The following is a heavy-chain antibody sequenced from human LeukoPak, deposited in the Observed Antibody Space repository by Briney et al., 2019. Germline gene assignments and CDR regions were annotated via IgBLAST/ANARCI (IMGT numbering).Heavy chain of an antibody. CDR2: ISSSSSYI. V-gene: IGHV3-21*01. Sequence: GGSLRLSCAASGFTFSSYSMNWVRQAPGKGLEWVSSISSSSSYIYYADSVKGRFTISRDNAKNSLYLQMNSLRAEDTAVYYCARAQLWRDAFDIWGQGTMVTVSS. CDR3: ARAQLWRDAFDI. J-gene: IGHJ3*02. CDR1: GFTFSSYS. D-gene: IGHD5-18*01.